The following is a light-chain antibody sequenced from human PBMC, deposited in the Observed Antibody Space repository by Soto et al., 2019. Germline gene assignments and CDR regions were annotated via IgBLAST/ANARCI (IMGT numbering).Light chain of an antibody. CDR3: QQYSDLPYT. Sequence: EIVLTQSPGTLSLSPRERATLSCRASQRVSSRNLAWYQQKPDQPPRLLIYGASSRATGLPDRFSGSGSVTDFTLTINRLEPEDFAVYYCQQYSDLPYTFGQGNKLEV. J-gene: IGKJ2*01. V-gene: IGKV3-20*01. CDR2: GAS. CDR1: QRVSSRN.